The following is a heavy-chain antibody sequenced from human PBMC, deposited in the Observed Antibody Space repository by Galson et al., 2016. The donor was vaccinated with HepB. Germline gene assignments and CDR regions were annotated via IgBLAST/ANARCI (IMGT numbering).Heavy chain of an antibody. CDR2: VSGSGDRT. J-gene: IGHJ4*02. D-gene: IGHD3-22*01. V-gene: IGHV3-23*01. CDR1: GFTFSTSA. Sequence: SLRLSCAASGFTFSTSAMSWVRQAPEKGLQWVSAVSGSGDRTYYTDSVKGRFTISRDNSRNMVYLQMNSLRAEDSALYYCAKEIRDNSGYSADYWGRGTLVTVSS. CDR3: AKEIRDNSGYSADY.